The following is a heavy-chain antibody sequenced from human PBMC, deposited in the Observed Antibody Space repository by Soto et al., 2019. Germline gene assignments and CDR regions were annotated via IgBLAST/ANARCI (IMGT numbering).Heavy chain of an antibody. V-gene: IGHV4-4*02. CDR1: VGSISSSNW. Sequence: PSETLSLTCAVSVGSISSSNWWSWVRQPPGKGLEWIGEIYHSGSTNYNPSLKSRVTISVDKSKNQFSLKLSSVTAADTAVYYCARSPDSSGYYPRWYYYGMDVWGQGTTVTSP. CDR3: ARSPDSSGYYPRWYYYGMDV. J-gene: IGHJ6*02. CDR2: IYHSGST. D-gene: IGHD3-22*01.